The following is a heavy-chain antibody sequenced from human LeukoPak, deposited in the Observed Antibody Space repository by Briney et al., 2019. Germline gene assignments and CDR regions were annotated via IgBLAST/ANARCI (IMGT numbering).Heavy chain of an antibody. CDR3: AKKSQSRGRGAFDI. Sequence: GGSLRLSCAASGFTFSSYDMTWVRQAPGEGLEWVSIITFSADTTYYADSVKGRFTISRDNSKNTLYLQMNSLRAEDTAVYYCAKKSQSRGRGAFDIWGQGTMVTVSS. CDR1: GFTFSSYD. D-gene: IGHD3-10*01. CDR2: ITFSADTT. V-gene: IGHV3-23*01. J-gene: IGHJ3*02.